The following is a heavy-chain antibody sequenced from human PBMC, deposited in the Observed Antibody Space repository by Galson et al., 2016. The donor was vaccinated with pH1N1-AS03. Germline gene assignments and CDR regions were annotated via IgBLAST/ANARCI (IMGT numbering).Heavy chain of an antibody. J-gene: IGHJ6*02. CDR3: ARDGQLWPHYYPLDV. V-gene: IGHV4-61*01. D-gene: IGHD3-22*01. CDR2: IYYSGTT. Sequence: ETLSLTCSVSGAPITSGSHYWTWIRQLPGKGLEWIGYIYYSGTTKFNPSLATRVTMSVDRSKSQFSLNLMSVTAADTAMYYCARDGQLWPHYYPLDVWGQGTTVTVSS. CDR1: GAPITSGSHY.